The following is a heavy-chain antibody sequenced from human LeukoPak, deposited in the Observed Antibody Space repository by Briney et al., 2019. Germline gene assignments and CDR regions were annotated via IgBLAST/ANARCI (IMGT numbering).Heavy chain of an antibody. D-gene: IGHD3-10*01. CDR2: IYYSGST. V-gene: IGHV4-59*01. Sequence: PSEPLSLTCTVSGGFISRYYWRWIRQPPGKGLEWIGYIYYSGSTNYNPSLKSRVTISVDTSKNQFSLKLSSVTAADTAVYYCARDQTGLSFDYWGQGTLVTVSS. CDR1: GGFISRYY. J-gene: IGHJ4*02. CDR3: ARDQTGLSFDY.